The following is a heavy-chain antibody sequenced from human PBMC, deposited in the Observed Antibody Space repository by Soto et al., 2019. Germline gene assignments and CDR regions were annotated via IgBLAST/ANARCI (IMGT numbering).Heavy chain of an antibody. D-gene: IGHD1-1*01. J-gene: IGHJ4*02. CDR3: ARKALRWLQLYYFDY. CDR2: INHSGST. Sequence: PWETLSLTCAVYGGSFSGYYWSWIRQPPGKGLEWIGEINHSGSTNYNPSLKSRVTISVDTSKNQFSLKLSSVTAADTAVYYCARKALRWLQLYYFDYWGQGTLVTVSS. CDR1: GGSFSGYY. V-gene: IGHV4-34*01.